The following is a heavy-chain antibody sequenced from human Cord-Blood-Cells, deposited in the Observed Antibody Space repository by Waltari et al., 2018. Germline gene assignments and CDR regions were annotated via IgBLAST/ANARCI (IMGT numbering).Heavy chain of an antibody. CDR1: GGTFSSYA. CDR2: IIPILGTA. Sequence: QVQLVQSGAEVKKPGSSVKVSCTASGGTFSSYAISWVRQAPGQGLEWMGGIIPILGTANYAQKFQGRVTITADESTSTAYMELSSLRSEDTAVYYCARVHLRGRNIVATSDYWGQGTLVTVSS. D-gene: IGHD5-12*01. J-gene: IGHJ4*02. CDR3: ARVHLRGRNIVATSDY. V-gene: IGHV1-69*01.